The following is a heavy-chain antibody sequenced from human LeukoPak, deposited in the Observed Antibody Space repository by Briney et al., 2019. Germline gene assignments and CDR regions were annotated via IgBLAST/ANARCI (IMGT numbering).Heavy chain of an antibody. D-gene: IGHD2-15*01. CDR2: INHSGST. V-gene: IGHV4-34*01. CDR3: ARGRRRLGYCSGGSCYSQFDY. Sequence: SETLSLTCAVYGGSFSGYYWSWIRQPPGKGLEWIGEINHSGSTNYNPSLKSRVTISVDTSKNQFSLKLSSVTAADTAVYYCARGRRRLGYCSGGSCYSQFDYWGQGTLVTVSS. J-gene: IGHJ4*02. CDR1: GGSFSGYY.